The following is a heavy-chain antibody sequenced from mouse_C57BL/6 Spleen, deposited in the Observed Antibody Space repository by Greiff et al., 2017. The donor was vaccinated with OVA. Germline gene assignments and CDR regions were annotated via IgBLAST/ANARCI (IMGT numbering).Heavy chain of an antibody. J-gene: IGHJ2*01. CDR3: ADSSYYLDY. CDR2: IYPGSGST. CDR1: GYTFTSYW. Sequence: QVQLQQPGAELVKPGASVKMSCKASGYTFTSYWLTWVQQRPGQGLAWIGDIYPGSGSTNYNEKFKSKATLTVDTSSSTAYMQLSSLTSEDSAVYYCADSSYYLDYWGQGTTLTVSS. D-gene: IGHD3-2*01. V-gene: IGHV1-55*01.